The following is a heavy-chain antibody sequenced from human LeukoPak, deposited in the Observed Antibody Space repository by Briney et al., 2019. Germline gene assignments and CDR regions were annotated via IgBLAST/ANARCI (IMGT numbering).Heavy chain of an antibody. Sequence: GGSLRLSCVASGFTFSRYSMNWVRQAPGKGLEWVSSISSSSSSYIYYADSVKGRFTISRDNAKNSLYLQMNSLRAEDTAVYFCARAEAYDTIDYWGQGTLVTVSS. CDR2: ISSSSSSYI. J-gene: IGHJ4*02. V-gene: IGHV3-21*01. CDR3: ARAEAYDTIDY. CDR1: GFTFSRYS. D-gene: IGHD3-22*01.